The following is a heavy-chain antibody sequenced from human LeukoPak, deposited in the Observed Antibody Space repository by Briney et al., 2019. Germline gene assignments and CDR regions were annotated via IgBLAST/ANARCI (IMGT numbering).Heavy chain of an antibody. CDR3: AKTSRANSGYDSPFDD. V-gene: IGHV3-23*01. CDR2: VRGSSTRT. CDR1: GFTFSTYA. D-gene: IGHD5-12*01. J-gene: IGHJ4*02. Sequence: GGSLRLSCAASGFTFSTYAMSWVRQAPGKGLEWVSGVRGSSTRTDYADSVKGRFTISRDNSKHTLYLQMNSLRAEDTAIYYCAKTSRANSGYDSPFDDWGQGTLVTVSS.